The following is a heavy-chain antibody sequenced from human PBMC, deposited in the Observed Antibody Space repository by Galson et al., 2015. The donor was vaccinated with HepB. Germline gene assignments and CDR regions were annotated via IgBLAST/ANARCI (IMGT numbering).Heavy chain of an antibody. Sequence: LRLSCAVSGFTLSDHYIEWVRQAPGKGLEWVGRSRNKENRYTTEYAASVKGRFTFSRDDSRNSLYLQMNSLKTEDTAVYYCARVARKAISGGYDYYGMDVWGQGTTVTVSS. CDR1: GFTLSDHY. D-gene: IGHD3-3*01. J-gene: IGHJ6*02. CDR3: ARVARKAISGGYDYYGMDV. CDR2: SRNKENRYTT. V-gene: IGHV3-72*01.